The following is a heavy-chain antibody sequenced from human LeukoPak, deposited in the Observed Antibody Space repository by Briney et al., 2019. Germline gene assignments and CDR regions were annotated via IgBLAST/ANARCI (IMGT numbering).Heavy chain of an antibody. J-gene: IGHJ4*02. CDR1: GGSISSSSYY. CDR3: ARFAYCGGHCWYYFDY. D-gene: IGHD2-21*02. V-gene: IGHV4-39*07. Sequence: SETLSLTCTVSGGSISSSSYYWGWIRQPPGKGLEWIGSIYYSGSTYYNPSLKSRVTISVDTSKNQFSLKLSSVTAADTAVYYCARFAYCGGHCWYYFDYWGQGSLVTVSS. CDR2: IYYSGST.